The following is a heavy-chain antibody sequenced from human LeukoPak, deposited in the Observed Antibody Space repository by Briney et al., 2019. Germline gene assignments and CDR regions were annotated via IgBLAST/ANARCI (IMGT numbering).Heavy chain of an antibody. V-gene: IGHV4-30-2*01. CDR3: ARGGAVRGVMGWFDP. Sequence: SETLSLTCTVSGGSISSGDYYWSWIRQPPGKGLEWIGYIYHSGSTYYNPSLKSRVTISVDRSKNQFSLKLSSVTAADTAVYYCARGGAVRGVMGWFDPWGQGTLVTVSS. J-gene: IGHJ5*02. CDR2: IYHSGST. D-gene: IGHD3-10*01. CDR1: GGSISSGDYY.